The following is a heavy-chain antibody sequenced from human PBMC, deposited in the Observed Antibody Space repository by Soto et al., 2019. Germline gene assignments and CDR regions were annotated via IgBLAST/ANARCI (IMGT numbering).Heavy chain of an antibody. CDR2: ITHSGST. CDR3: ARGPIAARYYYYYYGMDV. CDR1: GGSFSGYY. Sequence: SETLSLTCAVYGGSFSGYYWSWIRQPPGKGLEWIGEITHSGSTNYNPSLKSRVTISVDTSKNQFSLKLSSVTAADTAVYYCARGPIAARYYYYYYGMDVWGQGTTVTVSS. D-gene: IGHD6-6*01. V-gene: IGHV4-34*01. J-gene: IGHJ6*02.